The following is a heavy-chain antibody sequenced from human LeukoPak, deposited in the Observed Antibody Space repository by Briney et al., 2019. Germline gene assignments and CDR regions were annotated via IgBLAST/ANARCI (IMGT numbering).Heavy chain of an antibody. CDR3: VITIDYFDY. J-gene: IGHJ4*02. D-gene: IGHD3-3*01. Sequence: ASVKISCKASGGTFSSYAISWVRQAPGQGLEWMGRIIPIFGIANYAQKFQGRVTITADKSTSTAYMELSSLRSEDTAVYYCVITIDYFDYWGQGTLVTVSS. V-gene: IGHV1-69*04. CDR2: IIPIFGIA. CDR1: GGTFSSYA.